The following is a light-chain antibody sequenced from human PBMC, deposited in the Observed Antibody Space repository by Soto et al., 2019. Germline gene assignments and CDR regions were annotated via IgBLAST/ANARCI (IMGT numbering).Light chain of an antibody. J-gene: IGLJ3*02. V-gene: IGLV1-40*01. CDR3: QSYDSSLSGV. CDR2: HNN. CDR1: SSNIGAGYD. Sequence: QAVVTQPPSVSGAPGQRITISCTGSSSNIGAGYDVHWYQQLPGTAPKLLIYHNNNRPSGVPDRFSGSKSGTSASLAITGLQAEDEADYYCQSYDSSLSGVFGGGTKVTVL.